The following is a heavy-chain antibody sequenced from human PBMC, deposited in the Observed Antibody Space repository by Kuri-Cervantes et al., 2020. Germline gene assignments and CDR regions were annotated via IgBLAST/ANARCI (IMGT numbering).Heavy chain of an antibody. D-gene: IGHD2-8*01. CDR1: GGTFSSYA. V-gene: IGHV1-69*05. CDR3: ARSIVLMVYAMGY. J-gene: IGHJ4*02. CDR2: IIPIFGTA. Sequence: SVKVSCKASGGTFSSYAISWVRQAPGQGLEWMGGIIPIFGTANYAQKFQGRVTITTDKSTSTAYMELSSLRPEDTAVYYCARSIVLMVYAMGYWGQGTLVTVSS.